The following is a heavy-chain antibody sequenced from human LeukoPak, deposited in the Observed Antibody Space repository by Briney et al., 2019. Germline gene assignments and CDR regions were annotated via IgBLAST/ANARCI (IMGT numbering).Heavy chain of an antibody. CDR2: INWNGGST. Sequence: GGSQRLSCAASGFTFDDYGMSWVRQAPGKGLEWVSGINWNGGSTGYADSVKGRFTISRDNAKNSLYLQMNSLRAEDTALYYCARATRGYSYGPSDYWGQGTLVTVSS. CDR1: GFTFDDYG. D-gene: IGHD5-18*01. J-gene: IGHJ4*02. CDR3: ARATRGYSYGPSDY. V-gene: IGHV3-20*04.